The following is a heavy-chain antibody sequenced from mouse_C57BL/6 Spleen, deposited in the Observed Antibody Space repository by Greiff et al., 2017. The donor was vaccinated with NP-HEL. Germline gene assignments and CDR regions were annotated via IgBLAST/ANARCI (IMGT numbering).Heavy chain of an antibody. V-gene: IGHV1-18*01. CDR1: GYTFTDYN. D-gene: IGHD1-1*01. J-gene: IGHJ1*03. Sequence: EVQLQQSGPELVKPGASVKIPSKASGYTFTDYNMDWVKQSHGKSLEWIGDINPNNGGTIYNQKFKGKATLTVDKSSSTAYMELRSLTSEDTAVYYCARSGYGSSWYFDVWGTGTTVTVSS. CDR3: ARSGYGSSWYFDV. CDR2: INPNNGGT.